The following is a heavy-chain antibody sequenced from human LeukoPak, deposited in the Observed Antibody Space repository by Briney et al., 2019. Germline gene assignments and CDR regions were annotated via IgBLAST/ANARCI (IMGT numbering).Heavy chain of an antibody. CDR2: ISYDGSNK. D-gene: IGHD2-8*02. J-gene: IGHJ4*02. Sequence: GRSLRLSCAASGFTFSSYAMHWVRQAPGKGLEWVAVISYDGSNKYYADSVKGRFTISRDNSKSTLYLQMNSLRAEDTAVYYCARDLVGTPFDYWGQGTLVTVSS. CDR3: ARDLVGTPFDY. CDR1: GFTFSSYA. V-gene: IGHV3-30*04.